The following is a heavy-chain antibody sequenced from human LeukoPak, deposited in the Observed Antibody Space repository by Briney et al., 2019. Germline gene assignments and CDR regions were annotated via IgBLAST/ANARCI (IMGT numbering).Heavy chain of an antibody. CDR1: GFTFSGYA. CDR3: AKETEAAAGPLDY. V-gene: IGHV3-23*01. J-gene: IGHJ4*02. Sequence: PGGSLRLSCAASGFTFSGYAMSWVRQAPGKGLEGVSVVSGSGGSTYYADSVKGRFTISRDNSKNTLYLQMNSLRAEDTAAYYCAKETEAAAGPLDYWGQGTLVTVSS. D-gene: IGHD6-13*01. CDR2: VSGSGGST.